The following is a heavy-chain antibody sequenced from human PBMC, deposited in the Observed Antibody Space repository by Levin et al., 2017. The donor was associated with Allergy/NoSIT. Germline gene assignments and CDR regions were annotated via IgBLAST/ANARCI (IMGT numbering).Heavy chain of an antibody. D-gene: IGHD6-6*01. V-gene: IGHV3-33*01. CDR3: ARDYTSSSGGGDY. CDR2: IWYDGSNR. J-gene: IGHJ4*02. Sequence: SGGSLRLSCAASGFTFSSFGMHWVRQAPGKGLEWVAVIWYDGSNRYYADSVKGRFTISRDNSKNTLFLQMNSLRAEDTAVYYCARDYTSSSGGGDYWGQGTLVTVSS. CDR1: GFTFSSFG.